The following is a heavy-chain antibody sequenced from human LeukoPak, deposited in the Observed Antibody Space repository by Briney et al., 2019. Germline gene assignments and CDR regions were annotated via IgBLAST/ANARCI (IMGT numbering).Heavy chain of an antibody. CDR1: GGSISSGDYY. CDR3: AAARKDIVVVPAAVNYYYYMDV. Sequence: PSETLSLTRTVSGGSISSGDYYWSWIRQPPGKGLEWIGYIYYSGSTYYNPSLKSRVTISVDTSKNQFSLKLSSVTAADTAVYYCAAARKDIVVVPAAVNYYYYMDVWGKGTTVTVSS. V-gene: IGHV4-30-4*08. D-gene: IGHD2-2*01. CDR2: IYYSGST. J-gene: IGHJ6*03.